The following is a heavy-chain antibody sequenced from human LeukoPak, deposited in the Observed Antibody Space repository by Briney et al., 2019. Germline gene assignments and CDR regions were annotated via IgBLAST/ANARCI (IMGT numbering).Heavy chain of an antibody. V-gene: IGHV3-74*01. J-gene: IGHJ4*01. Sequence: GGSLRLSCAASGFTFSSYWMHWVRQTAGKGLVWVSRINTDGSSTSYADSVKGRFTISRDNAKNTLYLQMNSLRAEDSAVYYCARVRGYDTSDYDFWGHGTLVTISS. D-gene: IGHD3-22*01. CDR2: INTDGSST. CDR1: GFTFSSYW. CDR3: ARVRGYDTSDYDF.